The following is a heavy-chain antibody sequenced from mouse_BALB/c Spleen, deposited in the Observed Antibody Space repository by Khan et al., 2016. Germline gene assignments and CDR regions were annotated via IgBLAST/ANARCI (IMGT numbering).Heavy chain of an antibody. D-gene: IGHD2-14*01. V-gene: IGHV1S135*01. J-gene: IGHJ4*01. CDR2: IDPYNGGT. Sequence: VQLQQSGPELVKPGASVKVSCKASGYAFTTYNMYWVKQSHGKSLEWIGYIDPYNGGTSYNQKFKGTATLTVDKSSSTAYMHLNSLTSEDSAVSYCARRGYGYFYVMDYWGQGTSVTVSS. CDR3: ARRGYGYFYVMDY. CDR1: GYAFTTYN.